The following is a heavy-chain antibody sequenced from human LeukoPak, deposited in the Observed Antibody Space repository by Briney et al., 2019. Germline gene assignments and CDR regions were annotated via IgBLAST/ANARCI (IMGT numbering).Heavy chain of an antibody. CDR2: IYYSGST. CDR3: ARDRGAAAGIFDY. J-gene: IGHJ4*02. D-gene: IGHD6-13*01. CDR1: GGSISSGGYY. Sequence: SQTLSLTCTVSGGSISSGGYYWSWIRQHPGKGLDWIGYIYYSGSTYYNPSLKSRVTISVATSKNQFSLDLSSVTAADTAVYYCARDRGAAAGIFDYWGQGTLVTVSS. V-gene: IGHV4-31*03.